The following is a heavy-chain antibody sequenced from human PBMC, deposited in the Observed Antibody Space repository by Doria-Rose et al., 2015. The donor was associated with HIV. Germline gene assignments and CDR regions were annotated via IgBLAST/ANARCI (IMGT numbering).Heavy chain of an antibody. D-gene: IGHD6-13*01. CDR3: ARGISYSTSVYFDY. CDR2: INWNVGTT. V-gene: IGHV3-20*03. Sequence: VSQDPGPGLEWVSVINWNVGTTHYAVSVKGRFTIPRDNAENSLFLEMKNLRAEDTALYYCARGISYSTSVYFDYWGQGSRVTVS. J-gene: IGHJ4*02.